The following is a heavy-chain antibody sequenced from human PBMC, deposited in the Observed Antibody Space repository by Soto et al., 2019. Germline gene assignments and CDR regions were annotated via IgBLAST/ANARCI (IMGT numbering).Heavy chain of an antibody. CDR2: ISGNGCNT. CDR1: GFTFNNYA. J-gene: IGHJ4*01. V-gene: IGHV3-23*01. D-gene: IGHD2-21*01. CDR3: VKEQGFRAFDY. Sequence: EVQLLESGGGLVQPGGSLRLSCAASGFTFNNYAMSWVRQAPGKGLEWVSSISGNGCNTYYADPVKGLFTVSRANSWNTLYLQTNSLRAEDTAVYYCVKEQGFRAFDYWGYGILVTVSS.